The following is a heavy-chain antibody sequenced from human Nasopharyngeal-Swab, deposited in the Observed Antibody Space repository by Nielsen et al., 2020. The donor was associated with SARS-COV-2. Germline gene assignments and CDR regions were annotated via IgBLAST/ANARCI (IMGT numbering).Heavy chain of an antibody. CDR3: ARDERAVVVPAAIRLYYYYYMDV. D-gene: IGHD2-2*01. CDR2: ISSSSSTI. V-gene: IGHV3-48*01. CDR1: GFTFSSYS. J-gene: IGHJ6*03. Sequence: GESLKISCAASGFTFSSYSMNWVRQAPGKGLEWVSYISSSSSTIYYADSVKGRFTISRDNAKNSLYLQMNSLRAEDTAVYYCARDERAVVVPAAIRLYYYYYMDVWGKGTTVTVSS.